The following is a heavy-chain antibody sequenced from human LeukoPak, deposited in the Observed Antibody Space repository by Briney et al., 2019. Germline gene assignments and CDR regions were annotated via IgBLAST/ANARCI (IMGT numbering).Heavy chain of an antibody. CDR2: ISSSSAGT. Sequence: GGSLRLSCAASGFTFSSYVMSWVRQAPGKGLEWVSAISSSSAGTYYADSVKGRFTVSRDNAINTLYLQMNSLRVEDTAVYYCAKGPSSSRPYYFDSWGQGTLVTVSS. CDR1: GFTFSSYV. CDR3: AKGPSSSRPYYFDS. D-gene: IGHD6-6*01. V-gene: IGHV3-23*01. J-gene: IGHJ4*02.